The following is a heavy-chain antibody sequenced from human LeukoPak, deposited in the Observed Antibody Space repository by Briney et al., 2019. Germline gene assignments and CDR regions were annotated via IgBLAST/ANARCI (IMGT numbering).Heavy chain of an antibody. CDR1: GFTFSSYW. CDR3: AKDSSPSGYGSGWPFDY. D-gene: IGHD5-12*01. J-gene: IGHJ4*02. Sequence: GGSLRLSCAASGFTFSSYWMSWVRQAPGKGLEWVANIKQDGSEKYYVDSVKGRFTISRDNAKNSLYLQMNSLRAEDTAVYYCAKDSSPSGYGSGWPFDYWGQGTLATVSS. CDR2: IKQDGSEK. V-gene: IGHV3-7*01.